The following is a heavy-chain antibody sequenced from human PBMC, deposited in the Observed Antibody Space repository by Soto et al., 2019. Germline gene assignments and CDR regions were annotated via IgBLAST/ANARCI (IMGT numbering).Heavy chain of an antibody. D-gene: IGHD5-18*01. CDR1: GFTFSGSA. CDR2: IRSKANSYAT. V-gene: IGHV3-73*02. CDR3: TNPQLYYGMDV. Sequence: EVQLVESGGGLVQPGGSLKLSCAASGFTFSGSAMHWVRQASGKGLEWVGRIRSKANSYATAYAASVKGRFTISRDDSKNTAYLQMNSLQTEDTAVYYCTNPQLYYGMDVWGQGTTVTVSS. J-gene: IGHJ6*01.